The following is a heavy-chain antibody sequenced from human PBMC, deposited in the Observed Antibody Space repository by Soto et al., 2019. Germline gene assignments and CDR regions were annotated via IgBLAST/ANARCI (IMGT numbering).Heavy chain of an antibody. CDR2: IFTRDSET. CDR3: ARGCFDSGHGYDL. D-gene: IGHD2-21*02. V-gene: IGHV5-51*01. CDR1: GHLFNNHW. J-gene: IGHJ5*02. Sequence: PGESLKISCKGPGHLFNNHWIGWVRQTPGKGLEWMGLIFTRDSETKTSPSFQGHVSFSVDNSINTVYLQWTSLKTTDTGIYFCARGCFDSGHGYDLWGQGTLVTVSS.